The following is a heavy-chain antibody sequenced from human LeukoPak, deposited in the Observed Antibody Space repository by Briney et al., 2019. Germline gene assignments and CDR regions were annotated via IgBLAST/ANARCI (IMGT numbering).Heavy chain of an antibody. D-gene: IGHD6-19*01. J-gene: IGHJ4*02. V-gene: IGHV3-53*01. CDR2: IYSGDTT. CDR1: GFIVSNTY. CDR3: ARDLRSGWYYFDF. Sequence: GGSLRLSCAASGFIVSNTYMSWVRQAPGKGLEWVSVIYSGDTTYYADSVKGRFTISRDNAKNSLYLQMNSLRDQDTAVYYCARDLRSGWYYFDFWGQGTLVTVSS.